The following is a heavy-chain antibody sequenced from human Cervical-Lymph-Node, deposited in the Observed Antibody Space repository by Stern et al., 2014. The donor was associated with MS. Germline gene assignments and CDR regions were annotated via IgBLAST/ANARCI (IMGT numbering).Heavy chain of an antibody. Sequence: VQLVESGGGVVQPGRSLRLSCAASGFSFSSYALHWVRQAPGKGLEWVAVISYAGSNEYYADAVKGRFTISRDNSKNTLYLQIESLRAEDTAVYYCAKDMVSETIAVPHFWGQGTLVTVSS. CDR2: ISYAGSNE. D-gene: IGHD3-10*01. CDR3: AKDMVSETIAVPHF. J-gene: IGHJ4*02. CDR1: GFSFSSYA. V-gene: IGHV3-30-3*01.